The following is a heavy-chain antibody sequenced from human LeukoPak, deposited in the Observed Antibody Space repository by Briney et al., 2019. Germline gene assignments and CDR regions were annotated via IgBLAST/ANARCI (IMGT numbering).Heavy chain of an antibody. CDR3: ARPGTGWFGDRLAFDP. CDR1: GGSISSYY. CDR2: IYYSGST. D-gene: IGHD3-10*01. V-gene: IGHV4-59*01. Sequence: NPSETLSLTCTVSGGSISSYYWSWIRQPPGKGLEWIGYIYYSGSTNYNPSLKSRVTISVDTSKNQFSLKLSSVTAADTAVYYCARPGTGWFGDRLAFDPWGQGTLVTVSS. J-gene: IGHJ5*02.